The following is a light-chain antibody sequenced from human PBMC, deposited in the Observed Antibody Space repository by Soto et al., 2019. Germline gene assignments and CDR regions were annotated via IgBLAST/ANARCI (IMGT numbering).Light chain of an antibody. CDR2: GAS. Sequence: EIVLTQSPGTMCLSPGERANLSCRASQSVSRNSFAWYQQKPGQAPRLLIYGASNRAIGIPDRFSGTGSGTDFTLTISRLEPEDFAVYYCQQCGSSLWTFGQGTKV. V-gene: IGKV3-20*01. CDR1: QSVSRNS. J-gene: IGKJ1*01. CDR3: QQCGSSLWT.